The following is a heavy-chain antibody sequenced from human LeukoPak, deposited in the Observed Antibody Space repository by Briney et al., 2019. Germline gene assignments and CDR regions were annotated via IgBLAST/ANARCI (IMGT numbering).Heavy chain of an antibody. Sequence: SETLSLTCTVSGGSISSYYWNWIRQPAGKGLEWIGRIYTSGNTNYNPSLKSRVTTSLDTSKNQFSLNLSSVTVADTAVYYCASAGATAGTGFPYWGQGTLVTVSS. CDR3: ASAGATAGTGFPY. CDR2: IYTSGNT. V-gene: IGHV4-4*07. CDR1: GGSISSYY. J-gene: IGHJ4*02. D-gene: IGHD6-13*01.